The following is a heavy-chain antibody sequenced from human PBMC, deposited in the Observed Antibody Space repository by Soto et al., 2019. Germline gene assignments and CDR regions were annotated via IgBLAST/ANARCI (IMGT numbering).Heavy chain of an antibody. CDR2: INHSGST. CDR1: GGSFSGYY. Sequence: SETLSLTCADYGGSFSGYYWRWIRQPPGKGLEWIGEINHSGSTNYNPSLKSRVTISVDRSNNQFSLKLSSVTAADTAVYYCARGYYDSSGYPDIDYWGQGTLVTVSS. CDR3: ARGYYDSSGYPDIDY. J-gene: IGHJ4*02. V-gene: IGHV4-34*01. D-gene: IGHD3-22*01.